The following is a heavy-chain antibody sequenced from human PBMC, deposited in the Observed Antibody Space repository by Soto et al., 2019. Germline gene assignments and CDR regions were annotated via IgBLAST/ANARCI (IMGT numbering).Heavy chain of an antibody. CDR3: ARDEYQLLSSVSWFDS. J-gene: IGHJ5*01. V-gene: IGHV4-30-4*01. Sequence: SETLSLTCTVYGGSISDDSYWSWIRQTPGKGLEWIGYIYHTGNTYYNPSLRSRVFISVDKSKSQFSLKLISVTAADTAVYFCARDEYQLLSSVSWFDSWGKGTRV. D-gene: IGHD2-2*01. CDR2: IYHTGNT. CDR1: GGSISDDSY.